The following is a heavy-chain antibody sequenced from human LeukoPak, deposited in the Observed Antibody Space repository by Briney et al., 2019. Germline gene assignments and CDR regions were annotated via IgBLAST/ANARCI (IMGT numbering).Heavy chain of an antibody. Sequence: PGGSLRLSCAASGFTVSSNYMSWVRQAPGKGLEWVSVIYSGGSTYYADSVKGRFTISRDNSKNTLYLQMNSLRAEDTAVYYCAIGARPYYFDYWGQGTLVTVSS. CDR2: IYSGGST. J-gene: IGHJ4*02. CDR3: AIGARPYYFDY. CDR1: GFTVSSNY. V-gene: IGHV3-66*01.